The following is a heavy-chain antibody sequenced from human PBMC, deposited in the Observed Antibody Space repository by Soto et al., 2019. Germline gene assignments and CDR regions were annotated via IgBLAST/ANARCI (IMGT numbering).Heavy chain of an antibody. CDR2: VHDSWGS. CDR3: ARVQYYDILTGYSHYYYYGMDV. J-gene: IGHJ6*02. Sequence: PSETLSLTCTVSGGSISSYYWSWIRQPPGKGLEWIGYVHDSWGSHYNPSLKSRVAISLDTSKSQFSLKLTSVTATDTAVYYCARVQYYDILTGYSHYYYYGMDVWGQGTTVTVSS. V-gene: IGHV4-59*08. CDR1: GGSISSYY. D-gene: IGHD3-9*01.